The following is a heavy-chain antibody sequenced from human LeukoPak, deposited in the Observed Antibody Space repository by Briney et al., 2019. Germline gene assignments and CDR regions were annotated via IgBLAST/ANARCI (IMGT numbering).Heavy chain of an antibody. CDR1: GFTFSSYG. CDR2: IKQDGSKK. D-gene: IGHD5-24*01. V-gene: IGHV3-7*04. J-gene: IGHJ4*02. Sequence: PGGSLRLSCAASGFTFSSYGMHWVRQAPGKGLEWVANIKQDGSKKSYVDSVKGRFTISRDSAKNSLYLQMNSLRAEDTAIYYCTRVGYIDEGIDYWGQGTLVTVSS. CDR3: TRVGYIDEGIDY.